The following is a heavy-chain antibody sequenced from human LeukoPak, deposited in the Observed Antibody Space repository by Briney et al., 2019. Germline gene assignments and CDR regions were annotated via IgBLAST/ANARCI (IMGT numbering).Heavy chain of an antibody. J-gene: IGHJ4*02. Sequence: SETLSLTCTVSGGSISSSSYYWGWIRQPPGKGLEWIGSIYYSGSTYYNPSLKSRVTISVDTSKNQFSLKLSSVTAADTAVYYCARVNYDFWSGYSTGYFDYWGQGTLVTVSS. CDR3: ARVNYDFWSGYSTGYFDY. CDR2: IYYSGST. CDR1: GGSISSSSYY. D-gene: IGHD3-3*01. V-gene: IGHV4-39*07.